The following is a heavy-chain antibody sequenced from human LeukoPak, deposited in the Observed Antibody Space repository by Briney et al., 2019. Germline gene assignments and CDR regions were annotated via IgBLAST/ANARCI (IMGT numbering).Heavy chain of an antibody. D-gene: IGHD5-12*01. CDR2: IYTSEST. CDR3: ARGGQYSGYAGDIDY. J-gene: IGHJ4*02. V-gene: IGHV4-4*07. CDR1: GGSISSYY. Sequence: SETLSLTCTVSGGSISSYYWSWIRQPAGKRLEWIGRIYTSESTNYNPSLKSRVTMSVDTSKNQFSLKLSSVTAADTAVYYCARGGQYSGYAGDIDYWGQGTLVTVSS.